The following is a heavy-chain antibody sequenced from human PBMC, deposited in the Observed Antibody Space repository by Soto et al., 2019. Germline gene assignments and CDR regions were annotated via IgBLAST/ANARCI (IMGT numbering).Heavy chain of an antibody. V-gene: IGHV3-15*01. CDR3: TTGADDGGNSDYFGY. CDR1: GFTFSNAW. D-gene: IGHD2-21*02. CDR2: IKSKTDGGTT. J-gene: IGHJ4*02. Sequence: GGSLRLSCAASGFTFSNAWMSWVRQAPGKGLEWVGRIKSKTDGGTTDYAAPVKGRFTISRDDSKNTLYLQMNSLKTEDTAVYYCTTGADDGGNSDYFGYWGQGTLVTVSS.